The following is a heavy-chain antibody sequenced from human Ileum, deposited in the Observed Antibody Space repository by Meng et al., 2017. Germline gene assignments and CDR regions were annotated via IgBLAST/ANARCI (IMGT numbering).Heavy chain of an antibody. CDR2: ISPDGSQT. D-gene: IGHD6-19*01. CDR1: GFSLSSSP. V-gene: IGHV3-30*01. Sequence: VQLVESGGGVGQPGRSLGLSCAAYGFSLSSSPMHWVRQFPGKGLEWVAVISPDGSQTRYVDSVKGRFTISRDNSKNTLFLQMNNLKTEDTAEYYCAREKGSSGRAGWFDPWGQGTLVTVSS. CDR3: AREKGSSGRAGWFDP. J-gene: IGHJ5*02.